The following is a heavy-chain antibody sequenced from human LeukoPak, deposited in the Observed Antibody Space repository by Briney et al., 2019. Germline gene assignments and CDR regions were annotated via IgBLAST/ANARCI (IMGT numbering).Heavy chain of an antibody. CDR2: IWFDGSKT. Sequence: GGSLRLSCAASGFTFSSYAMSWVRQAPGKGLEWVAVIWFDGSKTYYADSVKGRFTISRDNSQNTVYLQMNSLRAEDTAVYYCARDYLVSYFDYWGQGTLVTVSS. CDR1: GFTFSSYA. CDR3: ARDYLVSYFDY. V-gene: IGHV3-33*08. D-gene: IGHD4-23*01. J-gene: IGHJ4*02.